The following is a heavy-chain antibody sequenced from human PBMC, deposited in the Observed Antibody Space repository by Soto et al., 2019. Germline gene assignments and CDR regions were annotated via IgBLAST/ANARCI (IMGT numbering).Heavy chain of an antibody. Sequence: SETLSLTCTVSGGSISSYYWSWIRQPPGKGLEWIGYIYYSGSTNYNPSLKSRVTISVDTSKNQFSLKLSSVTAADTAVYYCARQPFSGYCSGGSCYPLYYFDYWGQGTLVTVSS. V-gene: IGHV4-59*08. CDR3: ARQPFSGYCSGGSCYPLYYFDY. CDR2: IYYSGST. CDR1: GGSISSYY. D-gene: IGHD2-15*01. J-gene: IGHJ4*02.